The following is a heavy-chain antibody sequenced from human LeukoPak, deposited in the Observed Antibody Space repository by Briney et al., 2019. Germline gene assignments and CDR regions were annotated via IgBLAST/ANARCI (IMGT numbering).Heavy chain of an antibody. CDR3: ARHRPRGYGDYGLFDI. V-gene: IGHV4-39*01. Sequence: SETLSLTCTVSGGSISSSSYYWGWIRQPPGTGLEWIGSIYYSGSTYYNPSLKSRVTISVDTSKNQFSLKLSSVTAADTAVYYRARHRPRGYGDYGLFDIWGQGTMVTVSS. D-gene: IGHD4-17*01. CDR1: GGSISSSSYY. J-gene: IGHJ3*02. CDR2: IYYSGST.